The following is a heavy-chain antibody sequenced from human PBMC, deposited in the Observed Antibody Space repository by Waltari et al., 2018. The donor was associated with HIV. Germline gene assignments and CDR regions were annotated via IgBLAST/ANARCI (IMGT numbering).Heavy chain of an antibody. Sequence: QVQLPESGPGLVKPSETLSLTCTVSGGSISHYYWNWIRQSPGKGLEWIGHIYNSGSTNYNPSLKSRVSISVDTSKNQFFLNLKSVTAADTAVYYCAKDASGTYFNWFDPWGQGILVTVSS. CDR1: GGSISHYY. J-gene: IGHJ5*02. D-gene: IGHD3-22*01. CDR2: IYNSGST. V-gene: IGHV4-59*01. CDR3: AKDASGTYFNWFDP.